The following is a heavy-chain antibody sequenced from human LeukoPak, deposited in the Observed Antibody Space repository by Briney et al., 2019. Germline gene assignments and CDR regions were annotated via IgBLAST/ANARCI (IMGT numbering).Heavy chain of an antibody. J-gene: IGHJ6*02. CDR3: ARRDCSSSSCHYYYYYMDV. Sequence: ASVKVSCKAFGNTVGSKYIHWVRQAPGQGFEWLGIINPYGSSTNYAQKLQGRVTMTRDTSTSTAYMELRSLTSDDTAVYYCARRDCSSSSCHYYYYYMDVWGQGTTVTVSS. CDR2: INPYGSST. D-gene: IGHD2-2*01. CDR1: GNTVGSKY. V-gene: IGHV1-46*04.